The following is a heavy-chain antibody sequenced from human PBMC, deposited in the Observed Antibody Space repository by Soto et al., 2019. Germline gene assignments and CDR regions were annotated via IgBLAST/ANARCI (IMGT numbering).Heavy chain of an antibody. Sequence: GGSLTLSCAASGFTFSSYSMNWVRQAPGKGLEWVSSISSSSSYIYYADSVKGRFTISRDNAKNSLYLQMNSLRAEDTAVYYCARDLSGNYGMDVWGQGTTVTVSS. J-gene: IGHJ6*02. CDR3: ARDLSGNYGMDV. V-gene: IGHV3-21*01. D-gene: IGHD3-10*01. CDR1: GFTFSSYS. CDR2: ISSSSSYI.